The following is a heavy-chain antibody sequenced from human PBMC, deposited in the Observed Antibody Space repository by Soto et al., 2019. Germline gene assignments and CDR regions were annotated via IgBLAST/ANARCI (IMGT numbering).Heavy chain of an antibody. V-gene: IGHV4-39*01. CDR2: IYYSGST. CDR1: GGSISSSSYY. CDR3: ARHLGYCSSTSCYFRAAYYYYYGMDV. J-gene: IGHJ6*02. Sequence: PSKTLSLTCTVSGGSISSSSYYWGWIRQPPGKGLEWIGSIYYSGSTYYNPSLKSRVTISVDTSKNQFSLKLSSVTAADTAVYYCARHLGYCSSTSCYFRAAYYYYYGMDVWGQGTTVTVSS. D-gene: IGHD2-2*01.